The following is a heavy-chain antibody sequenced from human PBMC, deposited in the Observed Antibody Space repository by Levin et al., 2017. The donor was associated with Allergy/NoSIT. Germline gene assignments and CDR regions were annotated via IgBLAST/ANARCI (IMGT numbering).Heavy chain of an antibody. Sequence: SGGSLRLSCAASGFTFSTYAMSWVRQAPGKGLEWVSGISGSGDITSYADSVKGRFTISRDNSKNTLYLQMNSLRAEDTAVYYCAKRDYDSSARRSIGFDYWGQGTLVTVSS. D-gene: IGHD3-22*01. CDR2: ISGSGDIT. CDR3: AKRDYDSSARRSIGFDY. V-gene: IGHV3-23*01. CDR1: GFTFSTYA. J-gene: IGHJ4*02.